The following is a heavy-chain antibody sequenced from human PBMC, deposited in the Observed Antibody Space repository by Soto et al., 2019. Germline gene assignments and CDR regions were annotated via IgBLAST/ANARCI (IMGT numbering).Heavy chain of an antibody. Sequence: SETLSLTCIVSNFSISSGCYWGWIRQSPGKGLEWIATIYHTGHTYYNPSLKSRVTISVDTSENHFSLKLISVNAAEPAFNYCARVLGEFSIPGSFDFGFWGQ. CDR2: IYHTGHT. D-gene: IGHD3-16*01. CDR1: NFSISSGCY. CDR3: ARVLGEFSIPGSFDFGF. V-gene: IGHV4-38-2*02. J-gene: IGHJ4*02.